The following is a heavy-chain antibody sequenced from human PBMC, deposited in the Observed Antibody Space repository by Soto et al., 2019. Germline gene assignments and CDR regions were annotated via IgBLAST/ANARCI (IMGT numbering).Heavy chain of an antibody. CDR1: GFTFSNYA. V-gene: IGHV3-23*01. CDR2: ISGGTNST. Sequence: ESGGGLVQPGGSLRLSCAASGFTFSNYAMSWVRQAPGKGLEWVSSISGGTNSTYYADSVKGRFAISRDNSKNTLFLQMNVLSAEETVVYYCAKDWKDFGDYRPPFEYWGRGTLVNVSS. J-gene: IGHJ4*02. D-gene: IGHD4-17*01. CDR3: AKDWKDFGDYRPPFEY.